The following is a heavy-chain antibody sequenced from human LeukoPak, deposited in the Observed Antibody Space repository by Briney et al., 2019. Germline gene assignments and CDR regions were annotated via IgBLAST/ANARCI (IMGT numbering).Heavy chain of an antibody. CDR2: IYTSGST. Sequence: SETLSLTCTVSGGSISSGSYYWSWIRQPAGKGLEWIGRIYTSGSTNYNPSLKSRVTISADTSKNQFSLKLSSVTAADTAVYYCARDNYDFWSGSPGWFDPWGQGTLVTVSS. D-gene: IGHD3-3*01. CDR1: GGSISSGSYY. CDR3: ARDNYDFWSGSPGWFDP. J-gene: IGHJ5*02. V-gene: IGHV4-61*02.